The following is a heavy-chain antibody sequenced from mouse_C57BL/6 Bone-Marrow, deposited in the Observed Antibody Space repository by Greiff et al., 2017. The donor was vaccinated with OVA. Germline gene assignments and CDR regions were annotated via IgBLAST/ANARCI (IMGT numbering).Heavy chain of an antibody. CDR2: IYPGDGDT. J-gene: IGHJ3*01. Sequence: QVQLKESGPELVKPGASVKISCKASGYAFSSSWMNWVKQRPGNGLEWIGRIYPGDGDTNYNGKFKGKATLTADKSSSTAYMQLSSLTSEDSAVYFCARGSNYRFAYWGQGTLVTVSA. CDR1: GYAFSSSW. CDR3: ARGSNYRFAY. V-gene: IGHV1-82*01. D-gene: IGHD2-5*01.